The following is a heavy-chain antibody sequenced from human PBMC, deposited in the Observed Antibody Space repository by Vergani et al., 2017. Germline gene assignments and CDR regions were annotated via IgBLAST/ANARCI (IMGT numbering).Heavy chain of an antibody. CDR2: IIPIFGTA. J-gene: IGHJ3*02. Sequence: QVQLVQSGAEVKKPGSSVKVSCKASGGTFSSYAISWVRQAPGQGLEWMGGIIPIFGTANYAQKFQGRVTITADKSTSTAYMELSSLRSEDTAVYYCARGVDSNYYDSSGYYYGAFEIWGQGTMVTVSS. V-gene: IGHV1-69*06. CDR1: GGTFSSYA. CDR3: ARGVDSNYYDSSGYYYGAFEI. D-gene: IGHD3-22*01.